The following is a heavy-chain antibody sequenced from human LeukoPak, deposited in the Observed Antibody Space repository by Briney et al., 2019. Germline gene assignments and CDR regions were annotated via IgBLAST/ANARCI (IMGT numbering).Heavy chain of an antibody. CDR1: GFTFSSYA. V-gene: IGHV3-23*01. CDR3: AKDRRLPWDYFDS. D-gene: IGHD5-12*01. Sequence: GGSLRLSCAASGFTFSSYAMSWFRQAPGRGLEWVSAIDGSGSRTYYADSVKGRFTISRDNSKNTLYLQMNSLRAEDTAIYYCAKDRRLPWDYFDSWGQGTLVTVSS. J-gene: IGHJ4*02. CDR2: IDGSGSRT.